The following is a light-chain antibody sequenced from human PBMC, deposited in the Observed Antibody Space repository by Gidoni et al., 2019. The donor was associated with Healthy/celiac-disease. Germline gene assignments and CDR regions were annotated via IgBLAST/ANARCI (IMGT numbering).Light chain of an antibody. J-gene: IGLJ2*01. Sequence: SSEMTQDPAESVALGQTVRITCQGDSLRSYYASWYQQKPGQAPVLVIYGKNNRPSGIPDRFSGSSSGNTASLTIAGAQAEDESDYYCNSRDSSGNHHVVFGGGTKLTVL. CDR2: GKN. CDR1: SLRSYY. V-gene: IGLV3-19*01. CDR3: NSRDSSGNHHVV.